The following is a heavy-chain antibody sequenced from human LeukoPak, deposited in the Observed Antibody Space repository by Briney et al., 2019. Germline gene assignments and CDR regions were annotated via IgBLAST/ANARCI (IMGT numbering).Heavy chain of an antibody. CDR1: GFTFDDYA. D-gene: IGHD3-10*01. Sequence: QPGRSLRLSCAASGFTFDDYAMPWVRQAPGKGLEWVSGISWNSGSIGYADSVKGRFTISRDNAKNSLYLQMNSLRAEDTALYYCAKDIVDYYGSGSRVLDYWGQGTLVTVSS. CDR3: AKDIVDYYGSGSRVLDY. V-gene: IGHV3-9*01. J-gene: IGHJ4*02. CDR2: ISWNSGSI.